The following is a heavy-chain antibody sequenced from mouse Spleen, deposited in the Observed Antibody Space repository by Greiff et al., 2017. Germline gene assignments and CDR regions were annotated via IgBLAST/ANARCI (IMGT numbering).Heavy chain of an antibody. Sequence: VQGVESGPELVKTGASVKVSCKASGYAFTNYLIEWVKQRPGQGLEWIGVINPGSGGTNYNEKFKGKATLTADKSSSTAYMQLSSLTSEDSAVYFCARFGDSNYGFAYWGQGTLVTVSA. CDR2: INPGSGGT. CDR1: GYAFTNYL. J-gene: IGHJ3*01. D-gene: IGHD2-5*01. CDR3: ARFGDSNYGFAY. V-gene: IGHV1-54*01.